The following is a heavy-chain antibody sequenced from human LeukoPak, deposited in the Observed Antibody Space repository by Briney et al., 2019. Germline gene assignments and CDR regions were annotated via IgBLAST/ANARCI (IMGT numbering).Heavy chain of an antibody. CDR2: ISSSSSYI. CDR1: GFTFSSYS. D-gene: IGHD1-26*01. V-gene: IGHV3-21*01. Sequence: GGSLRLSCAASGFTFSSYSMNWVRQAPGKGLEWVSSISSSSSYIYYADSVKGRFTISRDNAKNSLYLQMNSLRAEDTAVYYCARDTLSGSYYADYWGQGTLVTVSS. CDR3: ARDTLSGSYYADY. J-gene: IGHJ4*02.